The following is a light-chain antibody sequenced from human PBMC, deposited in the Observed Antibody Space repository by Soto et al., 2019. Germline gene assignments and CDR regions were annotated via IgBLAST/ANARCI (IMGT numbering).Light chain of an antibody. CDR1: LNVNSY. CDR3: QQRQYWPPIT. CDR2: DAS. J-gene: IGKJ5*01. Sequence: VLTQSPATLSLSPGERATLSCMASLNVNSYLAWYQQKPGQAPRLLIYDASNRAAGIPARFSGSGSGTDFTLTISSLEPEDFAIYYCQQRQYWPPITFGQGTRLE. V-gene: IGKV3-11*01.